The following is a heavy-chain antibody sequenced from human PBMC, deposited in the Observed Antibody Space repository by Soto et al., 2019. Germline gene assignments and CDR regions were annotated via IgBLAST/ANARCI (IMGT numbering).Heavy chain of an antibody. CDR2: ISSSGDNT. Sequence: GGSLRLSCAASGFPFSSYAMNWVRQAPGKGLEWVSGISSSGDNTYYADSVKGRFIISRDDSTNTLSLQMSSLRVEDTAVYYCARDDYYYDTSGYVDYWGQGTLVTVSS. CDR1: GFPFSSYA. V-gene: IGHV3-23*01. D-gene: IGHD3-22*01. CDR3: ARDDYYYDTSGYVDY. J-gene: IGHJ4*02.